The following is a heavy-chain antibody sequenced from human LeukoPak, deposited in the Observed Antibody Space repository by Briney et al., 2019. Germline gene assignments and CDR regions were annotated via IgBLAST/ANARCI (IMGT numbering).Heavy chain of an antibody. CDR3: ARVPSSSWYPYYYYYYMDV. V-gene: IGHV1-18*01. J-gene: IGHJ6*03. D-gene: IGHD6-13*01. Sequence: ASVKVSCKASGYTFTSYGISWVRQAPGQGLEWMGWISAYNGNTNYAQKLQGRVTMTTDTSTSTAYMELSRLRSDDTAVYYCARVPSSSWYPYYYYYYMDVWGKGTTVTVSS. CDR2: ISAYNGNT. CDR1: GYTFTSYG.